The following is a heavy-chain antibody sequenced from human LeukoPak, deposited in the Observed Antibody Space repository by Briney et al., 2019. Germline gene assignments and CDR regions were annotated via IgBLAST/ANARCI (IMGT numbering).Heavy chain of an antibody. V-gene: IGHV1-2*02. CDR1: GYTFTGYY. D-gene: IGHD3-22*01. J-gene: IGHJ4*02. Sequence: ASVKVSCKASGYTFTGYYMHWVRQAPGQGLEWMGWINPNSGGTNYAQKFQGRVTMTRDTSISTAYMELSRLRSDDTAVYFCAKRGVVIRVILVGFYKEAYYFDSWGQGALVTVSS. CDR2: INPNSGGT. CDR3: AKRGVVIRVILVGFYKEAYYFDS.